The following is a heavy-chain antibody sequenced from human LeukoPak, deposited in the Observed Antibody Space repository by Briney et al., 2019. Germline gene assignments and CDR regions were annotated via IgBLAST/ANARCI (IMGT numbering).Heavy chain of an antibody. V-gene: IGHV3-30*02. CDR2: IHYDGNYK. J-gene: IGHJ4*02. D-gene: IGHD4-17*01. Sequence: GGSLRLSCTASGFIFTISALQWVRQATGKGLEWGAFIHYDGNYKYYADYVKGRFTISRDKYKNTMYLQLNSLRAEDTAVYYCEARRLTATTEIDYWGQGPLVTVSS. CDR3: EARRLTATTEIDY. CDR1: GFIFTISA.